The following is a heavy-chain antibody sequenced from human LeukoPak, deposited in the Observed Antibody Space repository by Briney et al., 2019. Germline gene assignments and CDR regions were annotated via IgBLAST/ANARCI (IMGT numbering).Heavy chain of an antibody. CDR2: MNPNSGNT. CDR3: ARGLVYDYYYCMDV. J-gene: IGHJ6*03. V-gene: IGHV1-8*01. CDR1: GYTFTSYD. D-gene: IGHD2-8*02. Sequence: ASVKVSCKASGYTFTSYDINWVRQATGQGLGWMGWMNPNSGNTGYAQKFQGRVTITRNTSISTAYMELSSLRSEDTAVYYCARGLVYDYYYCMDVWGKGTTVTVSS.